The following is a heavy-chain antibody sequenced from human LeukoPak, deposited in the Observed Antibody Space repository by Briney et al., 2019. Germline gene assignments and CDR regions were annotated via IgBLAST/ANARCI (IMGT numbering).Heavy chain of an antibody. V-gene: IGHV4-39*01. CDR3: ARPHLTWRVEYFDP. Sequence: SETLSLTCTVSGDSINSNSYHWGWIRQPPGKGLEWIGTVYSTGNTYYTPSLKSRVTISVDTSNNQFSLKPTSVTAADTAVYYCARPHLTWRVEYFDPWGQGTLVTVSS. CDR1: GDSINSNSYH. CDR2: VYSTGNT. D-gene: IGHD3-16*01. J-gene: IGHJ5*02.